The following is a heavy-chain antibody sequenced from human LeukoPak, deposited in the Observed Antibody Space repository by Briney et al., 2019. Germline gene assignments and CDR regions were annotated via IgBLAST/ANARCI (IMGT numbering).Heavy chain of an antibody. V-gene: IGHV3-30*02. CDR2: IRYDGSNK. CDR3: AKVYRITIFGVAMPFDI. J-gene: IGHJ3*02. D-gene: IGHD3-3*01. Sequence: GGSLRLSCAASGFTVSSNEMSWVRQAPGKGLEWVAFIRYDGSNKYYADSVKGRFTISRDNSKNTLYLQMNSLRAEDTAVYYCAKVYRITIFGVAMPFDIWGQGTMVTVSS. CDR1: GFTVSSNE.